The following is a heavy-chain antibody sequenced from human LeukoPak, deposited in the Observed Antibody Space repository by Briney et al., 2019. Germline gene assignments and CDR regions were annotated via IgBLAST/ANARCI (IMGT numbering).Heavy chain of an antibody. J-gene: IGHJ4*02. CDR2: ISWDGGST. CDR3: AKADISSSWCEGIDY. V-gene: IGHV3-43D*03. D-gene: IGHD6-13*01. Sequence: GGSLRLSCAASGFTFDDYAMHWVRQAPGKGLEWVSLISWDGGSTYYADSVKGRFTISRDNSKNSLYLQMNSLRAEDTALYYCAKADISSSWCEGIDYWGQGTLVTVSS. CDR1: GFTFDDYA.